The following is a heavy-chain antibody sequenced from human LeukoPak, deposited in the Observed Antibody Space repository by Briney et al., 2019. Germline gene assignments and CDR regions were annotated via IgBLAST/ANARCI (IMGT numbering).Heavy chain of an antibody. Sequence: PSETLSLTRTVSGGSISSGSYYWSWIRQPAGKGLEWIGRIYTSGSTNYNPSLKSRVTISVDTSKNQFSLKLSSATAADTAVYYCASSHCSSTSCYHGELDYWGQGTLVTVSS. V-gene: IGHV4-61*02. J-gene: IGHJ4*02. D-gene: IGHD2-2*01. CDR1: GGSISSGSYY. CDR3: ASSHCSSTSCYHGELDY. CDR2: IYTSGST.